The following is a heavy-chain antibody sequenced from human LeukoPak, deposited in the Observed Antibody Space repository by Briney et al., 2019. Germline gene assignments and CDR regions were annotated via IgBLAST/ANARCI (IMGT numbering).Heavy chain of an antibody. J-gene: IGHJ4*02. V-gene: IGHV3-21*01. Sequence: GSLRLSCAASGFTFSDYNMSWVRQTPGRGLEWVSSISPSGRSISYADSVKGRFTISRDNAKNSLYLQMSSLRAEDTAVYYCASFRTGYSYYFDYWGQGILVTVSS. CDR1: GFTFSDYN. CDR2: ISPSGRSI. D-gene: IGHD3/OR15-3a*01. CDR3: ASFRTGYSYYFDY.